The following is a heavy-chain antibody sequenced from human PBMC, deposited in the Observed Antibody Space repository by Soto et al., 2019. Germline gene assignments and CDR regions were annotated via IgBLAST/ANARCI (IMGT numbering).Heavy chain of an antibody. CDR1: GGTFSSYA. Sequence: GASVKVSCKASGGTFSSYAISWVRQAPGQGLEWMGGIIPIFGTANYAQKFQGRVTITADESTSTAYMELSSLRSEDTAVYYCASQTKWERNFDYWGQGTLVTVSS. CDR2: IIPIFGTA. D-gene: IGHD1-26*01. CDR3: ASQTKWERNFDY. J-gene: IGHJ4*02. V-gene: IGHV1-69*13.